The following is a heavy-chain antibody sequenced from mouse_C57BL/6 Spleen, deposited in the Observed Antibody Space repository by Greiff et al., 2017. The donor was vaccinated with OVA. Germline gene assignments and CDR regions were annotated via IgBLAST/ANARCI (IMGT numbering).Heavy chain of an antibody. D-gene: IGHD6-2*01. Sequence: QVQLQQPGAELVRPGSSVKLFCKASGYTFTSYWMDWVKQRPGQGLEWIGNIYPSDSETHYNQKFKDKATLTVDKSSSTAYMQLSSLTSEDSAVYYCARWGSPYYFDYWGQGTTLTVSS. J-gene: IGHJ2*01. CDR3: ARWGSPYYFDY. CDR1: GYTFTSYW. V-gene: IGHV1-61*01. CDR2: IYPSDSET.